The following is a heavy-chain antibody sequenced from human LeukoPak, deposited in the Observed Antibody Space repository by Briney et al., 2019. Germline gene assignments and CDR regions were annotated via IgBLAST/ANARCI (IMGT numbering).Heavy chain of an antibody. CDR2: IIPIVGST. D-gene: IGHD6-13*01. V-gene: IGHV1-69*04. CDR3: ARETKGAAAIDY. CDR1: GDTFSSYG. J-gene: IGHJ4*02. Sequence: SVKVSCKTSGDTFSSYGISWVRQAPGQGLEWMGRIIPIVGSTNYAEKLQGRVTITADKSTSTVYMELSSLRSEDTAVYYCARETKGAAAIDYWGQGTLVTVSS.